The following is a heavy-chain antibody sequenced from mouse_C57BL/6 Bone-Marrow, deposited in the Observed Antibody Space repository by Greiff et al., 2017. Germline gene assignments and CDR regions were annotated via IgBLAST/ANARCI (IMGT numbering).Heavy chain of an antibody. CDR3: ARLGYGNLYYFDY. CDR1: GYTFTSYW. Sequence: QVQLQQPGAELVRPGSSVKLSCKASGYTFTSYWMDWVKQRPGQGLEWIGNIYPSDSETHYNQKFKDKATLPVDKSSSTAYMQLSSLTSEDSAVYYCARLGYGNLYYFDYWGQGTTLTVSS. D-gene: IGHD2-1*01. CDR2: IYPSDSET. V-gene: IGHV1-61*01. J-gene: IGHJ2*01.